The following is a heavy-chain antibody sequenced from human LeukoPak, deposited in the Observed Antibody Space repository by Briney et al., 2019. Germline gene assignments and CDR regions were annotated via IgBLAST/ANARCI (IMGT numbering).Heavy chain of an antibody. V-gene: IGHV3-74*01. Sequence: QTGGSLRLSCAASGFTFSSSWMHWVRQAPGKGLVWVSRINSDGSSTIYADSVKGRFTISRDNAKNTLYLQLNSLRAEDTAVYYCARLPQSFVGASPFDFWGQGTLVTVSS. J-gene: IGHJ4*02. D-gene: IGHD3-16*01. CDR1: GFTFSSSW. CDR2: INSDGSST. CDR3: ARLPQSFVGASPFDF.